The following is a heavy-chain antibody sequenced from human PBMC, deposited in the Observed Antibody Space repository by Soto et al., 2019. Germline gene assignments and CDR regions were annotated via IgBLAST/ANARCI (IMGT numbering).Heavy chain of an antibody. V-gene: IGHV3-33*01. Sequence: QVQLVESGGGVVQPGRSLRLSCAASGFTFSSYGMHWVRQAPGKGLEWVAVIWYDGSNKYYADSVKGRFTISRDNSKNTLYLQMNSLRAEDTAVYYCARDPRYNWNYDYGGMDVWGQGTTVTVSS. CDR1: GFTFSSYG. D-gene: IGHD1-20*01. J-gene: IGHJ6*02. CDR2: IWYDGSNK. CDR3: ARDPRYNWNYDYGGMDV.